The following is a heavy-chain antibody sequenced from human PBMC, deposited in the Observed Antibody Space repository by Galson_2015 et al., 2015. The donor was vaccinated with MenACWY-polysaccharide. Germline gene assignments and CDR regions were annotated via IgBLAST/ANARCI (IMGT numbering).Heavy chain of an antibody. V-gene: IGHV3-7*01. CDR2: IKADGSEE. CDR3: AGGMTISY. Sequence: SLRLSCAASGFTFSTFWMTWVRQAPGKGLEWVANIKADGSEEHHVDSVKGRFTISRDNTKNSLYLQMNSLRVEDTAVYYCAGGMTISYWGQGTLVTVSA. CDR1: GFTFSTFW. D-gene: IGHD3-3*01. J-gene: IGHJ4*02.